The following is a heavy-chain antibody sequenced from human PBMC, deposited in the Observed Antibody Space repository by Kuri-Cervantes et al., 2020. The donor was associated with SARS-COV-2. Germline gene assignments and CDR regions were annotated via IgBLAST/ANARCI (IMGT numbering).Heavy chain of an antibody. D-gene: IGHD2-2*01. CDR2: INHSGST. Sequence: SQTLSLICAVYGGSFSGYYWSWIRQPPGKGLEWIGEINHSGSTNYNPSLKSRVTISVDTSKNQFSLKLSSVNAADTAVYYCARGGCSSTSCYSKHQKNWFDPWGQGTLVTVSS. CDR1: GGSFSGYY. J-gene: IGHJ5*02. V-gene: IGHV4-34*01. CDR3: ARGGCSSTSCYSKHQKNWFDP.